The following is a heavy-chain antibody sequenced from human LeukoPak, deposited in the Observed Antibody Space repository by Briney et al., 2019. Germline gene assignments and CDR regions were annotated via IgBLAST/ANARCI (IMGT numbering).Heavy chain of an antibody. CDR3: ARGVVPAAIGGNWFDP. V-gene: IGHV4-39*07. J-gene: IGHJ5*02. CDR2: INHSGST. D-gene: IGHD2-2*02. Sequence: SETLSLTCTVSGGSISSGGYYWSWIRQPPGKGLEWIGEINHSGSTNYNPSLKSRVTISVDTSKNQFSLKLSSVTAADTAVYYCARGVVPAAIGGNWFDPWGQGTLVTVSS. CDR1: GGSISSGGYY.